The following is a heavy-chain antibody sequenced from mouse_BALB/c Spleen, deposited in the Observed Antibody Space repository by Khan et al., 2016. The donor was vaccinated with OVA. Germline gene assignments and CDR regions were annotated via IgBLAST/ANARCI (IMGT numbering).Heavy chain of an antibody. J-gene: IGHJ2*01. CDR2: IYPSDNYT. D-gene: IGHD2-13*01. V-gene: IGHV1-69*02. CDR1: GYTFTNYW. Sequence: QVQLQQPGAELVRPGASVKLSCKASGYTFTNYWINWMKQRPRQGLEWIGNIYPSDNYTNYNQQFRAKATLTVDKSSSTAYMQRSSPTSEESAVYYCTRGDPGNFDYWGQGTTLTVSS. CDR3: TRGDPGNFDY.